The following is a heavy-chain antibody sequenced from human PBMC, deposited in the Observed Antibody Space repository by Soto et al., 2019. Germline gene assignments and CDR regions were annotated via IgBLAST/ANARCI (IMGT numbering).Heavy chain of an antibody. CDR2: ISASSSSI. Sequence: DVQLVESGGGLVTPGGSLRLSCAASGFNFITFSMNWVRQAPGKGLEWVSSISASSSSIYYAESVKGRFTVSRDNAKNSLYLQMHSLTAEDTALYYWVRDAYNREAFDIWGQGTTVTVSS. CDR3: VRDAYNREAFDI. V-gene: IGHV3-21*01. CDR1: GFNFITFS. D-gene: IGHD1-20*01. J-gene: IGHJ3*02.